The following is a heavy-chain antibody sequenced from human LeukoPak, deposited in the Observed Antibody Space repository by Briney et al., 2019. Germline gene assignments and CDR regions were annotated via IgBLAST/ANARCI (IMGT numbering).Heavy chain of an antibody. CDR3: AKGMRGSSMGGSYQAYFDY. Sequence: GGSLRLSCAASGFTFSSYGMHWVRQAPGKGLEWVAFIRYDGSNKYYADSVKGRFTISRDNSKNTLYLQMNSLKTEDTAVYYCAKGMRGSSMGGSYQAYFDYWGQGTLVTVSS. D-gene: IGHD1-26*01. CDR1: GFTFSSYG. J-gene: IGHJ4*02. CDR2: IRYDGSNK. V-gene: IGHV3-30*02.